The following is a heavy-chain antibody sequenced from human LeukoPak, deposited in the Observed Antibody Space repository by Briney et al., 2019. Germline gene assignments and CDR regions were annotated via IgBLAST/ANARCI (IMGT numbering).Heavy chain of an antibody. D-gene: IGHD6-6*01. J-gene: IGHJ4*02. CDR3: ARGSSRWAFGY. CDR2: IYYSGST. V-gene: IGHV4-31*03. CDR1: GGSISSGGYY. Sequence: SQTLSLTCTVSGGSISSGGYYWSWIRQHPGTGLEWIGYIYYSGSTYYNPSLKSRGTISVDTSKNQFSLKLSSVTAADTAVYYCARGSSRWAFGYWGQGTQVTVSS.